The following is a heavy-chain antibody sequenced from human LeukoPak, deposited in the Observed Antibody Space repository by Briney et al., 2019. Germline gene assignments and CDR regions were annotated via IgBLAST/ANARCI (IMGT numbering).Heavy chain of an antibody. CDR2: INQSGRI. D-gene: IGHD6-13*01. CDR3: AREAAIATAIVWFDP. CDR1: SGSFSGYN. J-gene: IGHJ5*02. V-gene: IGHV4-34*01. Sequence: SETLSLTCAVYSGSFSGYNWNWIRQSPGKGLERIGEINQSGRINYNPSLKSRVTISVDTSKNQFSLKLTSLTAADTAVYYCAREAAIATAIVWFDPWGQGTLVTVTS.